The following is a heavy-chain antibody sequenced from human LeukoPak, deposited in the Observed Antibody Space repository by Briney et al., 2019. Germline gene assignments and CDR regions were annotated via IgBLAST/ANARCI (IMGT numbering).Heavy chain of an antibody. Sequence: GASLQISGQGSGSRFTSYWISWVRQLPGKGLEWMGRIDPSDSYTNYSPSFQGHVTISADKSISTAYLQWSSLKASDTAMYYCARRRYCSSTSCYSLMDYWGQGTLVTVSS. J-gene: IGHJ4*02. V-gene: IGHV5-10-1*01. CDR2: IDPSDSYT. CDR3: ARRRYCSSTSCYSLMDY. D-gene: IGHD2-2*01. CDR1: GSRFTSYW.